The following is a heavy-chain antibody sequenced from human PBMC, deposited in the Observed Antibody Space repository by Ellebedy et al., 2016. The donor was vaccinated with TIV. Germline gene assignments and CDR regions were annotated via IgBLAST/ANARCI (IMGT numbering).Heavy chain of an antibody. V-gene: IGHV5-10-1*01. Sequence: GESLKISXKGSGYSFTSYWISWVRQMPGKGLEWMGRIDPSDSYTNYSPSFQGHVTISADKSISTAYLQWSSLKASDTAMYYCARSGPYGSGSYTFWFDPWGQGTLVTVSS. CDR1: GYSFTSYW. CDR2: IDPSDSYT. CDR3: ARSGPYGSGSYTFWFDP. D-gene: IGHD3-10*01. J-gene: IGHJ5*02.